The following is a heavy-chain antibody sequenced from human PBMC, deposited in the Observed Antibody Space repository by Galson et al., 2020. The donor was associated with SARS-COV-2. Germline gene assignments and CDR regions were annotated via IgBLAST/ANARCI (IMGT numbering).Heavy chain of an antibody. V-gene: IGHV3-7*03. CDR2: IKQDGSET. Sequence: GGSLRLSCEASGFTFSSYWMSWVRQAPGKGLEWVANIKQDGSETYYVDSVKGRFTISRDNAKNSLYLQMNSLRAEDTAVYYCARDLGYYYDSSGYYYDGDAFDIWGQGTMVTVSS. CDR1: GFTFSSYW. D-gene: IGHD3-22*01. CDR3: ARDLGYYYDSSGYYYDGDAFDI. J-gene: IGHJ3*02.